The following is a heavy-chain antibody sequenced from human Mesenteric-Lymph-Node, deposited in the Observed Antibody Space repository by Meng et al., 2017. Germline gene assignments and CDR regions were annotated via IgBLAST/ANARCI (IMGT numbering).Heavy chain of an antibody. D-gene: IGHD3-22*01. V-gene: IGHV4-61*01. CDR1: GGSVSSGSYY. Sequence: KPGQGLVKPSETLSLTCTVSGGSVSSGSYYWSWIRQPPGKGLEWIGYIYYSGSTNYNPSLKSRVTISVDTSKNQFSLKLSSVTAADTAVYYCASGYYYDSSGYYVDYWGQGTLVTVSS. CDR3: ASGYYYDSSGYYVDY. CDR2: IYYSGST. J-gene: IGHJ4*02.